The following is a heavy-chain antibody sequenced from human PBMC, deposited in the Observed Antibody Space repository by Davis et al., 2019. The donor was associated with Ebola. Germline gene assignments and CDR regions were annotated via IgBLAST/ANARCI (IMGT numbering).Heavy chain of an antibody. CDR3: ARGSTFWNAIEAYYYYYYMDV. CDR1: GGTFSSYA. V-gene: IGHV1-18*01. J-gene: IGHJ6*03. CDR2: ISAYNGNT. Sequence: ASVKVSCKASGGTFSSYAISWVRQAPGQGLEWMGRISAYNGNTNYAQKLQGRVTMTTDTSTSTAYMELRSLRSDDTAVYYCARGSTFWNAIEAYYYYYYMDVWGKGTTVTVSS. D-gene: IGHD3-3*01.